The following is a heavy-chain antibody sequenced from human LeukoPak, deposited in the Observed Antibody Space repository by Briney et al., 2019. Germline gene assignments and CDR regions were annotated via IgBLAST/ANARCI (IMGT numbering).Heavy chain of an antibody. CDR3: ARGSSLRDADAFDI. Sequence: PSETLSLTCAVYGGSFSYYYWSWIRQPPGKGLEWIGEINHSGSTNYNPSLKSRVTISVDTSKNQFSLKLSSGTAADTAVYYCARGSSLRDADAFDIWGQGTMVTVSS. J-gene: IGHJ3*02. D-gene: IGHD4-17*01. CDR2: INHSGST. V-gene: IGHV4-34*01. CDR1: GGSFSYYY.